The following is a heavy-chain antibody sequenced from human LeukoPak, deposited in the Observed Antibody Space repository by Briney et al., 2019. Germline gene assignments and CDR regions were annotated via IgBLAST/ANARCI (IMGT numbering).Heavy chain of an antibody. CDR3: VRESLSNSWPIDY. CDR2: IYYSGNT. Sequence: PSETLSLTCTVSGGSINNTSHYWGWIRQPPGKGLEWIGSIYYSGNTFYNPSLKSRVTISVDTSKNQFSLKLSSVTAADAAVYYCVRESLSNSWPIDYWGQGTLVTVSS. V-gene: IGHV4-39*07. CDR1: GGSINNTSHY. J-gene: IGHJ4*02. D-gene: IGHD6-13*01.